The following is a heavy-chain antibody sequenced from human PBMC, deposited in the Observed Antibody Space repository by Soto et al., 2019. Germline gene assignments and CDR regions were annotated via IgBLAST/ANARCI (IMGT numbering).Heavy chain of an antibody. V-gene: IGHV3-30-3*01. CDR1: TFTFSSYA. CDR3: AVARVSVYYGMDV. CDR2: ISYDGSNK. Sequence: PGGSLRLSCVASTFTFSSYALHWVRQAPGKGLDWVALISYDGSNKYYADFVKGRFTISRDTSKNTLYLQMNSLRAEDTAVYYCAVARVSVYYGMDVWGQGTTVTVSS. J-gene: IGHJ6*02. D-gene: IGHD3-10*01.